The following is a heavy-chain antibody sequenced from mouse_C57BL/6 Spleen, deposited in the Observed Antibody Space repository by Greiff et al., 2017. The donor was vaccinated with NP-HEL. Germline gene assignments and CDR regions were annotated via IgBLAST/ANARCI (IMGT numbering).Heavy chain of an antibody. J-gene: IGHJ1*03. CDR3: ARKGITTVVATYWYFDV. D-gene: IGHD1-1*01. CDR1: GYAFSSYW. CDR2: IYPGDGDT. V-gene: IGHV1-80*01. Sequence: VQLQQSGAELVKPGASVKISCKASGYAFSSYWMNWVKQRPGKGLEWIGQIYPGDGDTNYNGKFKGKATLTADKPSSTAYMQRSSLTSEDSAVYFCARKGITTVVATYWYFDVWGTGTTVTVSS.